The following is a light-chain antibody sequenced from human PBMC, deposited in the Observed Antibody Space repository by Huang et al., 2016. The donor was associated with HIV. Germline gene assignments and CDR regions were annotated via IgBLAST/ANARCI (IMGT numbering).Light chain of an antibody. Sequence: VMMSQSPATLAASPGERVTLSCGASQSVNTTLAWYQQKPGQPPRLLIYAASTRATGVPARFAGSGSGSEFTLTIDSLQSDDFAVYYCQQYNKWPPEYTFGQRTRLEIK. J-gene: IGKJ2*01. CDR2: AAS. CDR1: QSVNTT. CDR3: QQYNKWPPEYT. V-gene: IGKV3-15*01.